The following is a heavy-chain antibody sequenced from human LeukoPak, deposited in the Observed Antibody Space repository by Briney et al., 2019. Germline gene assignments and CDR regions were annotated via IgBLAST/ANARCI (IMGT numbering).Heavy chain of an antibody. CDR2: IYYSWST. Sequence: SETLSLTCTVSGGSISSSSYYWGWIRQPPGKGLEWIGSIYYSWSTYYNPPLKSRVTISIDTSKNQFSQKLSSVTAADTAVYYCARRGGYNWNENFDYWGQGTLVTVSS. J-gene: IGHJ4*02. D-gene: IGHD1-1*01. V-gene: IGHV4-39*01. CDR1: GGSISSSSYY. CDR3: ARRGGYNWNENFDY.